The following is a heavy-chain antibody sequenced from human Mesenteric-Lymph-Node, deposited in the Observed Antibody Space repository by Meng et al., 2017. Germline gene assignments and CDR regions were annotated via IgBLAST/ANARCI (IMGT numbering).Heavy chain of an antibody. CDR1: GFTFSSYA. Sequence: GESLKISCAASGFTFSSYAMHWVRQAPGKGLEWVGRIKSKTDGGTTDYAAPVKGRFTISRDDSKNTLYLQMNSLKTEDTAVYYCTTPRDYGDYTDYWGQGTLVTVSS. CDR2: IKSKTDGGTT. D-gene: IGHD4-17*01. CDR3: TTPRDYGDYTDY. V-gene: IGHV3-15*01. J-gene: IGHJ4*02.